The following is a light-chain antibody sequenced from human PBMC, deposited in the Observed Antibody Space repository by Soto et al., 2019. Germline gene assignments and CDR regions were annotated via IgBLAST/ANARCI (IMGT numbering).Light chain of an antibody. CDR3: AAWDDSLNAFV. Sequence: QSVLTQPPSASGTPGQRVTISCSGSSSNIGGNTVNWYQQLPGTAPKLLIYGNDQRPSGVPDRFSGSKSGTSASRAISGLQSEDVADYYCAAWDDSLNAFVFGTGTKLTVL. J-gene: IGLJ1*01. CDR2: GND. V-gene: IGLV1-44*01. CDR1: SSNIGGNT.